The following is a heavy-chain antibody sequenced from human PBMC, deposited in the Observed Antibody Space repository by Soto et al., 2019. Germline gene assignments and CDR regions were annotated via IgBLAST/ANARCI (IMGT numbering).Heavy chain of an antibody. CDR3: ARYYFASSGYYYGYYFDY. CDR2: IYYSGST. Sequence: SETLSLTCTVSGGSINSYYWSWIRQPPGKGLEWIGYIYYSGSTNYNPSLKSRVTISVDTSKNQFSLKLSSVTAADTAVYYCARYYFASSGYYYGYYFDYWGQGTLVTVSS. V-gene: IGHV4-59*01. D-gene: IGHD3-22*01. CDR1: GGSINSYY. J-gene: IGHJ4*02.